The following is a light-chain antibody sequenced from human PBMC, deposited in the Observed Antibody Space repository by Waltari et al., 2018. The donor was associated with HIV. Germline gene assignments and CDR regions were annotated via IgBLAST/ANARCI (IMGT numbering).Light chain of an antibody. CDR1: NIGTKN. Sequence: SYEVTLPLSVSVALGQTATITCGGTNIGTKNVHWYRQKPGQAPVLVIYRDANRPSGVPERFSGSNSGNTATLTISRAQAGDEADYYCHVWDSNTEIFGTGTKVTVL. V-gene: IGLV3-9*01. CDR3: HVWDSNTEI. J-gene: IGLJ1*01. CDR2: RDA.